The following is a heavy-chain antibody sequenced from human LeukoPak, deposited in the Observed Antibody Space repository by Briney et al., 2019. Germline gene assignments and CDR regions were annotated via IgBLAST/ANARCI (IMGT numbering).Heavy chain of an antibody. V-gene: IGHV4-38-2*02. CDR3: ARGRGDYRFDY. CDR2: IYHSGST. CDR1: GYSISSGYY. J-gene: IGHJ4*02. Sequence: KPSETLSLTCTVSGYSISSGYYWGWIRQPPGKGLEWIGSIYHSGSTYYNPSLKSRVTISVDTSKNQFSLKLSSVTAADTAVYYCARGRGDYRFDYWGQGTLVTVSS. D-gene: IGHD4-17*01.